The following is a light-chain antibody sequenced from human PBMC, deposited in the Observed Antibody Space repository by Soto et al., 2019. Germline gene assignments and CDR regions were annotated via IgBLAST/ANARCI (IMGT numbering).Light chain of an antibody. CDR3: AAWDDSLTAVL. Sequence: QSVLTQPPSSSGTPGQSVTISCSGSSSNIVSNTVNWYQQLSGAAPKLLIHNNDQRPSGVPDRFSGSKSDTSASLAISGLQSADEADYYCAAWDDSLTAVLFGGGTQLTVL. J-gene: IGLJ3*02. CDR1: SSNIVSNT. CDR2: NND. V-gene: IGLV1-44*01.